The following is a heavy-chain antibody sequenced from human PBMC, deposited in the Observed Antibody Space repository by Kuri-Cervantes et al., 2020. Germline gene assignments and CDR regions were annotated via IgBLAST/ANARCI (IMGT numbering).Heavy chain of an antibody. CDR1: GFTFSNSD. CDR2: VSWNGSRT. D-gene: IGHD3-3*01. Sequence: GGSLRLSCAASGFTFSNSDMNWVRQAPGKGLEWVSGVSWNGSRTHYADSVKGRFIISRDNSRNFLYQQMNSLRPEDMAVYYCVRSAYYDFWSGYYSGYYYGMDVWGQGTTVTVSS. V-gene: IGHV3-19*01. CDR3: VRSAYYDFWSGYYSGYYYGMDV. J-gene: IGHJ6*02.